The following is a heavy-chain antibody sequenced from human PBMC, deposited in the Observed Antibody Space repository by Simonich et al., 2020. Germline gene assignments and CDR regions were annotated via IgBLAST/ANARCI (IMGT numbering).Heavy chain of an antibody. CDR1: GFTVSSYS. CDR3: ARDSSYYAFDI. CDR2: ISSSSNTI. Sequence: EVQLVESGGGLVQPGGSLRLSCAASGFTVSSYSMNWVRQAPGKGLEWVSYISSSSNTIYYSDSVKGRFTISRDNAKNSLYLQMNSLRAEDTAVYYCARDSSYYAFDIWGQGTMVTVSS. J-gene: IGHJ3*02. V-gene: IGHV3-48*01. D-gene: IGHD5-12*01.